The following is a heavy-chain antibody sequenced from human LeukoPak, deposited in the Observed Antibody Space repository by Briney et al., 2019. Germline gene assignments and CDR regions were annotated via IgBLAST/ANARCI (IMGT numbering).Heavy chain of an antibody. Sequence: SETLSLTCSVSGTSMTGHYWSWIRQPPGKGLEWIGYIYYSGTTTYNPSLNSRVTISIDTFKNQFSLRLSSVTAADTAVYYCVRHYDSSAIPGGFDYWGQGTLVTVSS. CDR2: IYYSGTT. CDR1: GTSMTGHY. CDR3: VRHYDSSAIPGGFDY. D-gene: IGHD3-22*01. J-gene: IGHJ4*02. V-gene: IGHV4-59*11.